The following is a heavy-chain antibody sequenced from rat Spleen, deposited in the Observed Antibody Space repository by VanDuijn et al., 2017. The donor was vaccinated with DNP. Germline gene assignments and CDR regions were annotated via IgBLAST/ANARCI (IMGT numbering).Heavy chain of an antibody. CDR3: TTGQLLDY. Sequence: EVQLQESGPGLVKPSQSLSLTCSVTGFSITSSHRWNWIRKFPGNKLEWMGYINSAGSTNYNPSLKSRISITRDTSKNQFFLQVNSVTTEDTATYYCTTGQLLDYWGQGVMVTVSS. D-gene: IGHD1-10*01. CDR2: INSAGST. CDR1: GFSITSSHR. V-gene: IGHV3-3*01. J-gene: IGHJ2*01.